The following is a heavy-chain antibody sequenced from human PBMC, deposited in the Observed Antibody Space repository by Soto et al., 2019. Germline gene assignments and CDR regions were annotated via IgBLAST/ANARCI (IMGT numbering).Heavy chain of an antibody. D-gene: IGHD3-3*01. CDR1: GGSISGHY. CDR3: ARDVGLQHDTGYYDFWSGKNNWFDP. J-gene: IGHJ5*02. V-gene: IGHV4-59*11. Sequence: SETLSLTCTVSGGSISGHYWSWIRQPPGKGLQYIGYISYSGSTNYNPSLKSRVTISVDTSNNQFSLRLSSVTAADTAIYYCARDVGLQHDTGYYDFWSGKNNWFDPCGQGTLVTVSS. CDR2: ISYSGST.